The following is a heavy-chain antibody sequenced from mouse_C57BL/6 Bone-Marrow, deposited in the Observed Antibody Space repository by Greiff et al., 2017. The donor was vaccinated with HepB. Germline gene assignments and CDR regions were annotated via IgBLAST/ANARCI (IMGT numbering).Heavy chain of an antibody. Sequence: QVQLQQSGPELVKPGASVKISCKASGYAFSSSWINWVKQRPGKGLEWIGRIYPGDGDTNYNGKFKGKATLTADKSSSTAYMQLSSLTSEDSAVYFCATRGYGSSSFAMDYWGQGTSVTVSS. CDR3: ATRGYGSSSFAMDY. CDR1: GYAFSSSW. J-gene: IGHJ4*01. V-gene: IGHV1-82*01. CDR2: IYPGDGDT. D-gene: IGHD1-1*01.